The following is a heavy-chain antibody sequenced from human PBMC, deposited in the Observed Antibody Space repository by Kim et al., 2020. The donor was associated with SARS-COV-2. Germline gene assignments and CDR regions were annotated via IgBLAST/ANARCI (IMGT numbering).Heavy chain of an antibody. Sequence: GGSLRLSCAASGFTFDDYGMSWVRQAPGKGLEWVSGINWNGGSTGYADSVKGRFTISRDNAKNSLYLQMNSLRAEDTALYHCARDEVQWLGVDWYFDLWGRGTLVTVSS. D-gene: IGHD6-19*01. V-gene: IGHV3-20*01. J-gene: IGHJ2*01. CDR1: GFTFDDYG. CDR2: INWNGGST. CDR3: ARDEVQWLGVDWYFDL.